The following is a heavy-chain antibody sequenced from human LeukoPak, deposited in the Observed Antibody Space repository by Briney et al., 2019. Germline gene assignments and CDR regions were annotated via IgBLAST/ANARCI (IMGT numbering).Heavy chain of an antibody. CDR2: ISAYDGKNVNT. CDR1: GYTFTSFG. V-gene: IGHV1-18*01. D-gene: IGHD3-9*01. CDR3: ARFPYDILTDYYWDY. J-gene: IGHJ4*02. Sequence: ASVKVSCKASGYTFTSFGISWVRQAPGHGLEWLGGISAYDGKNVNTKYTQKLQGRVTMTTDTSTGTAYMELRSLRSDDTAVYYCARFPYDILTDYYWDYWGQGTLVTVSS.